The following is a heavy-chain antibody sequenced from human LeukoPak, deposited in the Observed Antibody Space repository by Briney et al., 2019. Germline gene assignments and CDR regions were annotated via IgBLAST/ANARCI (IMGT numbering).Heavy chain of an antibody. CDR1: GGSISSGSYY. Sequence: SETLSLTCTVPGGSISSGSYYWSWIRQPAGKGLEWIGRIYTSGSTNYNPSLKSRVTISVDTSKNQFSLKLSSVTAADTAVYYCARERGSWSDYWGQGTLVTVSS. CDR3: ARERGSWSDY. D-gene: IGHD6-13*01. V-gene: IGHV4-61*02. J-gene: IGHJ4*02. CDR2: IYTSGST.